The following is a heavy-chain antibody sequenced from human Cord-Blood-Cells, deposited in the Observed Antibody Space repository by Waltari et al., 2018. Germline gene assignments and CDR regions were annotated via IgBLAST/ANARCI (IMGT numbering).Heavy chain of an antibody. CDR1: GGSISSGGYS. CDR2: IYPSGST. D-gene: IGHD6-6*01. V-gene: IGHV4-30-2*01. CDR3: ARGVAARGPPDAFDI. Sequence: QLQLQESGSGLVKPSQTLSPTCAVSGGSISSGGYSWSWIRQPPGKGLEWIGYIYPSGSTYYNPSLKSRVTISVDRSKNQFSLKLSSVTAADTAVYYCARGVAARGPPDAFDIWGQGTMVTVSS. J-gene: IGHJ3*02.